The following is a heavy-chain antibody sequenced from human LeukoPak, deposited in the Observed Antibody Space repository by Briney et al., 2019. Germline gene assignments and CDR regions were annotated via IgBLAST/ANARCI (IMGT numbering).Heavy chain of an antibody. J-gene: IGHJ6*02. CDR2: IGTAGDT. Sequence: EGSLRLSCAASGFTFSSYDMHWVRQATGKGLEWASAIGTAGDTYYPGSVKGRFTISRENAKNSLYLQMNSLRAGDTAVYYCARGYCSGGSCYSGVYYYYGMDVWGQGTTVTVSS. CDR3: ARGYCSGGSCYSGVYYYYGMDV. V-gene: IGHV3-13*01. D-gene: IGHD2-15*01. CDR1: GFTFSSYD.